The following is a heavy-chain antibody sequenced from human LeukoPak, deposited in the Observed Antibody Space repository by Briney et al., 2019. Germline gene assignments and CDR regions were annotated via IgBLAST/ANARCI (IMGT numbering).Heavy chain of an antibody. J-gene: IGHJ4*02. V-gene: IGHV4-39*01. D-gene: IGHD3-3*01. Sequence: SETLSLTCTVSGGSISSSSYYWGWIRQPPGKGLEWIGSIYYSGGTYYNPSLKSRVTISVDTSKNQFSLKLSSVTAADTAVYYCARRGYDFWSGYYHDYWGQGTLVTVSS. CDR3: ARRGYDFWSGYYHDY. CDR2: IYYSGGT. CDR1: GGSISSSSYY.